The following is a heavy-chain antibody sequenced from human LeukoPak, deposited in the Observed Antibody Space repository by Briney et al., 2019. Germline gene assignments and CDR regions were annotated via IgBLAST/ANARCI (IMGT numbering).Heavy chain of an antibody. V-gene: IGHV3-7*01. CDR2: INQDGTEK. Sequence: GESLRLSCAASGFPFSTYWMSWVRQAPGKGLEWVANINQDGTEKYYVDSVKGRFTISRDYAKNSLYLQMNSLRVEDTAVYYCAKVAKYYYGPETYYFFEQWGQGTPVTASS. CDR1: GFPFSTYW. CDR3: AKVAKYYYGPETYYFFEQ. J-gene: IGHJ4*02. D-gene: IGHD3-10*01.